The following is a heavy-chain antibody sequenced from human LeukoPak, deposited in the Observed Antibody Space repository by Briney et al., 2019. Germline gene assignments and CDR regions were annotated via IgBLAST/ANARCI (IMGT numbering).Heavy chain of an antibody. J-gene: IGHJ4*02. CDR2: FDPEDDEK. Sequence: GASVKVSCKASGYMFTELSMHWVRQAPGKGLEWMGGFDPEDDEKMYAQKFQGRVTMTEDTSTDTAYMGLSSLRSEDTAVYYCAAELSSGYFDYWGQGTLVTVSS. CDR1: GYMFTELS. D-gene: IGHD3-22*01. V-gene: IGHV1-24*01. CDR3: AAELSSGYFDY.